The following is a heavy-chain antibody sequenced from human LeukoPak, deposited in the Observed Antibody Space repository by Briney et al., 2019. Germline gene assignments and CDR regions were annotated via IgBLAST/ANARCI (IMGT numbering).Heavy chain of an antibody. V-gene: IGHV1-69*05. CDR2: IIPIFGTA. CDR3: ARGYSSGWYGAFGI. D-gene: IGHD6-19*01. CDR1: GGTFSSYA. Sequence: GSSVKVSSKASGGTFSSYAISWVRQAPGQGLEWMGGIIPIFGTANYAQKFQGRVTITTDESTSTAYMELSSLRSEDTAVYYCARGYSSGWYGAFGIWGQGTMVTVSS. J-gene: IGHJ3*02.